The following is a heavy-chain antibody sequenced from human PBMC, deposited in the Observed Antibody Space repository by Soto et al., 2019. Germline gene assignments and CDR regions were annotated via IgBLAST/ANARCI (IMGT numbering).Heavy chain of an antibody. Sequence: EVQLVESGGGLVKPGGSLRLSCAASGFTFSSYSMNWVRQAPGKGLEWVSSISSSSSYIYYADSVKGRFTISRYNAKNSLYLQMNSLRAEDTAVYYCARAQSVVAATFDYWGQGTLVTVSS. CDR1: GFTFSSYS. CDR2: ISSSSSYI. V-gene: IGHV3-21*01. D-gene: IGHD2-15*01. CDR3: ARAQSVVAATFDY. J-gene: IGHJ4*02.